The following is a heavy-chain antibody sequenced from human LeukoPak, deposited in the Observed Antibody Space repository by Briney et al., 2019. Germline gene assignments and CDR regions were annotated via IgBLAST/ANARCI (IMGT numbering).Heavy chain of an antibody. CDR1: GFTFSSYA. Sequence: GGSLRLSCAASGFTFSSYAMSWVRQAPGKGLEWVAVISYDGSNKYYADSVKGRFTISRDNSKNTLYLQMNSLRAEDTAVYYCAKVRLPGIAAAGTFDYWGQGTLVTVSS. CDR3: AKVRLPGIAAAGTFDY. CDR2: ISYDGSNK. J-gene: IGHJ4*02. V-gene: IGHV3-30*18. D-gene: IGHD6-13*01.